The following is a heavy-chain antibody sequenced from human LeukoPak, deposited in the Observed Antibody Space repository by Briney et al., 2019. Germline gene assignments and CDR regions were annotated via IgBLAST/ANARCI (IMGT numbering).Heavy chain of an antibody. Sequence: GGSLRLSCAASAFTFSSYAMSWVRQAPGKGLEWVGRIKSKTDGGTTDHAAPVKGRFTISRDDSKNTLYLQMNSLKSEDTAVYYCTTRGTTVTTSRFDYWGQGTLVTVSS. V-gene: IGHV3-15*01. CDR2: IKSKTDGGTT. D-gene: IGHD4-17*01. CDR1: AFTFSSYA. J-gene: IGHJ4*02. CDR3: TTRGTTVTTSRFDY.